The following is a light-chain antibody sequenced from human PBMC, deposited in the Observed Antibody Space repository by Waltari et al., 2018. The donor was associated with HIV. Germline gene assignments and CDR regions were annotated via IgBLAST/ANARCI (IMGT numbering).Light chain of an antibody. J-gene: IGLJ2*01. V-gene: IGLV1-44*01. CDR3: AAWDDSLNGVV. CDR2: SNN. Sequence: QSVLTQPPSASGTAGQGVTIACPGRSSNIGRNTVNWYQQPPGTAPKLLIYSNNRRPSGVPDRCSGSKSGTSASLAISGLQSEDEADYYCAAWDDSLNGVVFGGGTKLTVL. CDR1: SSNIGRNT.